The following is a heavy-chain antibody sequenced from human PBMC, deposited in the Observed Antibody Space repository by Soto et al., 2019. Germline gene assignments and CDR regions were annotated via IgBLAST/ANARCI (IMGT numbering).Heavy chain of an antibody. CDR1: GFTFSSYW. V-gene: IGHV3-7*03. D-gene: IGHD2-2*02. Sequence: EVQLVESGGGLVQPGGSLRLSCAASGFTFSSYWMSWVRQAPGKGLEWVANIKQDGSEKYYVDSVKGRFTISRDNAKXXXYXXXXXXXAEDTAVYYCARELVVVPAAIRGYSYGRPGGMDVWGQGTTVTVSS. CDR2: IKQDGSEK. CDR3: ARELVVVPAAIRGYSYGRPGGMDV. J-gene: IGHJ6*02.